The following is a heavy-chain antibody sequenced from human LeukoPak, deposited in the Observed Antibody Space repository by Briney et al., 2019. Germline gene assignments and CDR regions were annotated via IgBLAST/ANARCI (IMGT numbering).Heavy chain of an antibody. CDR3: VRDLVATIDHYYYGMDV. D-gene: IGHD5-12*01. J-gene: IGHJ6*02. V-gene: IGHV4-61*01. Sequence: SETLSLTCIVSGGSVSSGSYYWSWIRQPPGKGLEWIGYIYNSVRTNYNPSLKSRVTISVDASKNQLSLKLSSVTAADTAVYFCVRDLVATIDHYYYGMDVWGQGTTVTVSS. CDR2: IYNSVRT. CDR1: GGSVSSGSYY.